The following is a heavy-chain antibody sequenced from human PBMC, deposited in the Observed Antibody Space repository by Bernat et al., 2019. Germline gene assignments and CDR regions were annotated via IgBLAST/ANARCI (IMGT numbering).Heavy chain of an antibody. Sequence: QVQLVESGGGVVQPGGSLRLSCAASGFTFSSYGMHWVRQAPGKGLEWVAFIRYDGSNKYYADSVKGRFTISRDNAKNSLYLQMNSLRAEDTAVYYCARDDSSGYYIPYYFDYWGQGTLVTVSS. D-gene: IGHD3-22*01. CDR2: IRYDGSNK. J-gene: IGHJ4*02. CDR3: ARDDSSGYYIPYYFDY. CDR1: GFTFSSYG. V-gene: IGHV3-30*02.